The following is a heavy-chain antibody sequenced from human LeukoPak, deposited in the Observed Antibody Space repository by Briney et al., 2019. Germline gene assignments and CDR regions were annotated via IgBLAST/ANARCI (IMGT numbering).Heavy chain of an antibody. CDR1: GYIFTSYY. D-gene: IGHD2-8*01. CDR2: INPSGGTT. Sequence: ASVKVSCKASGYIFTSYYIHWIRQAPGQGLEWMGIINPSGGTTRYAQKFQGRVSMTSDMSTSTVYMELTSLRSEDMAVYYCARGVPGVYYSYYMDVWGKGTTVTVSS. CDR3: ARGVPGVYYSYYMDV. J-gene: IGHJ6*03. V-gene: IGHV1-46*01.